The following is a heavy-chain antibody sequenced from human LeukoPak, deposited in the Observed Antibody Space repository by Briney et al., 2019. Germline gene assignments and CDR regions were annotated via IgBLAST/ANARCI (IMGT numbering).Heavy chain of an antibody. D-gene: IGHD2-15*01. CDR2: IYTSGST. V-gene: IGHV4-61*02. J-gene: IGHJ4*02. CDR3: ARTPRGSGNAIDY. CDR1: GGSISSGSYY. Sequence: PSETLSLTCTVSGGSISSGSYYWSWIRQPAGKGLEWIGRIYTSGSTNYNPSLKSRVTISVDTSKNQFSLKLSSVTAADTAVYYCARTPRGSGNAIDYWGQGTLVTVSS.